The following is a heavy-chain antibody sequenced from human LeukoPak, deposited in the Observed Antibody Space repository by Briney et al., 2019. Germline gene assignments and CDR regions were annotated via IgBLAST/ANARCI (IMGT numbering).Heavy chain of an antibody. Sequence: GGSLRLSCVASGFPFDVYWMSWVRQGPGKGLEWVANIKSDGSEEYYADSVKGRLTVSRDNAKNSLSLQMNRLRVEDTAVYYCAKEKTVAGWYFDLWGRGTLVTVSS. J-gene: IGHJ2*01. CDR3: AKEKTVAGWYFDL. D-gene: IGHD6-19*01. CDR2: IKSDGSEE. V-gene: IGHV3-7*01. CDR1: GFPFDVYW.